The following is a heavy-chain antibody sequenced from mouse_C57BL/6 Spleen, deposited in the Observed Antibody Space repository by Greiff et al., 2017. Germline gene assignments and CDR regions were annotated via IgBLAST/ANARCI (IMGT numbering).Heavy chain of an antibody. D-gene: IGHD2-2*01. Sequence: VQLVESGAELVRPGASVTLSCKASGYTFTDYEMHWVKQTPVHGLEWIGAIDPETGGTAYNQKFKGKAILTADKSSSTAYMELRSLTSEDSAVYYCTRGYYGYDRAMDYWGQGTSVTVSS. V-gene: IGHV1-15*01. CDR3: TRGYYGYDRAMDY. CDR2: IDPETGGT. J-gene: IGHJ4*01. CDR1: GYTFTDYE.